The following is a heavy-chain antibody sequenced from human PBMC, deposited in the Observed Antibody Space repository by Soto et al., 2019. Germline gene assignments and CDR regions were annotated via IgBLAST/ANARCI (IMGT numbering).Heavy chain of an antibody. CDR1: GYTFTSYG. D-gene: IGHD1-26*01. V-gene: IGHV1-18*01. J-gene: IGHJ4*02. Sequence: QVQLVQSGAEVKKPGASVKVSCKASGYTFTSYGISGVRQAPGQGLEWMGWISAYNGNTNYAQKLQGRVTMTTDTSTSTAYKELRSLRSDDTAVYYCAREVGWDLLTHRYFDYWGQGTLVTVSS. CDR3: AREVGWDLLTHRYFDY. CDR2: ISAYNGNT.